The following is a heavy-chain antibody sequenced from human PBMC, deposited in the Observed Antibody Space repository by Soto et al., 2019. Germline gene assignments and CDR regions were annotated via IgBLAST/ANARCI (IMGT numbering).Heavy chain of an antibody. CDR1: GYTFTSYG. Sequence: QVQLVQSGAEVKKPGASVKVSCKASGYTFTSYGISWVRQAPGQGLEWMGWISAYNGNTNYAQKLQGRVTMTTDTSTSTAYMELRSLRSDDTAVDYGARDLSYDFWSGYYLASDYRGQGTLGTVSS. D-gene: IGHD3-3*01. J-gene: IGHJ4*02. CDR2: ISAYNGNT. V-gene: IGHV1-18*01. CDR3: ARDLSYDFWSGYYLASDY.